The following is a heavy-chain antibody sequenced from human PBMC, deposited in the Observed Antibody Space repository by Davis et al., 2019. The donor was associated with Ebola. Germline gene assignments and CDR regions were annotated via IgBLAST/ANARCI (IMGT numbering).Heavy chain of an antibody. CDR2: IRDDGSSK. Sequence: PGGSLRLSCVASGFTFSSYGMHWVRQAPGKGLEWVAFIRDDGSSKYYADSVKGRFTISRDNSKNTLYLQMNSLRAEDTAVYYCAKTYTIFGVVLNWYFDLWGRGTLVTVSS. V-gene: IGHV3-30*02. CDR3: AKTYTIFGVVLNWYFDL. J-gene: IGHJ2*01. D-gene: IGHD3-3*01. CDR1: GFTFSSYG.